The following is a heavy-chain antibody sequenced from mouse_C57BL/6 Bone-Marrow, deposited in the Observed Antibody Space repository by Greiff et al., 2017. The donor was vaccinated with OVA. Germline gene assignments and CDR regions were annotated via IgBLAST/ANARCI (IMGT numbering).Heavy chain of an antibody. J-gene: IGHJ4*01. D-gene: IGHD1-1*01. CDR2: INPYNGDT. CDR3: ARPYYYGSSTYAMDY. CDR1: GYSFTGYF. V-gene: IGHV1-20*01. Sequence: EVQLQQSGPELVKPGDSVKISCKASGYSFTGYFMNWVMQSHGKSLEWIGRINPYNGDTFYNQKFKGKATLTVDKSSSTAHMELRSLTSEDSAVYYCARPYYYGSSTYAMDYWGQGTSVTVSS.